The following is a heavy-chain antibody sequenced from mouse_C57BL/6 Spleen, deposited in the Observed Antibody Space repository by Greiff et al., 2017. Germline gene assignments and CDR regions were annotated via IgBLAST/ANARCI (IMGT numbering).Heavy chain of an antibody. CDR3: ARFYYGSSQYYFDD. CDR1: CYTFTSYG. CDR2: IYPRSGNT. Sequence: QVHVKQSGAELARPGASVKLSCKASCYTFTSYGISWVKQRTGQGLEWIGEIYPRSGNTYYNEKFNGKATLTADKSSSTAYMELRSLTSEDSAVYFCARFYYGSSQYYFDDWGKGTTLTVSS. J-gene: IGHJ2*01. D-gene: IGHD1-1*01. V-gene: IGHV1-81*01.